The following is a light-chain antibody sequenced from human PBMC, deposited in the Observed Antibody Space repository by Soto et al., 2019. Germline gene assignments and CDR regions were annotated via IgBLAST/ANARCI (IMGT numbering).Light chain of an antibody. V-gene: IGKV3-11*01. J-gene: IGKJ1*01. Sequence: EIVLTQSPATLSLSPGERATLSCRASQSVSSYLAWYQQKPGQAPRLLIYDASNRATGIPARFSGSGSGTDFTLTISSLEPEDLAVYYCQQRNWPRTFGQGTKVEIK. CDR3: QQRNWPRT. CDR2: DAS. CDR1: QSVSSY.